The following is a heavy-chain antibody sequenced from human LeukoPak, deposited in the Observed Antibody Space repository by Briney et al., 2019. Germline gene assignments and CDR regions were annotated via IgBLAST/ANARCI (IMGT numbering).Heavy chain of an antibody. CDR2: MNPINGST. D-gene: IGHD3-10*01. CDR3: VRDGEGVAISVNYWFDP. Sequence: GASVKVSCKASGFTFTSYDINWVRQATGQGLEWMGWMNPINGSTGYAQKFQGRVTMTRDTSISTAYMELRSLRSDDTAVYYCVRDGEGVAISVNYWFDPWGQGTLVTVSS. CDR1: GFTFTSYD. V-gene: IGHV1-8*01. J-gene: IGHJ5*02.